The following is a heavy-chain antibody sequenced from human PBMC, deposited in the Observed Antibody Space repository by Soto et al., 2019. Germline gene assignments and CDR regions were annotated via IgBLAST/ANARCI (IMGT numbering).Heavy chain of an antibody. J-gene: IGHJ4*02. CDR3: ARALLAVSGGVYSSASGGYLLDF. CDR1: GFTFSDYY. D-gene: IGHD6-6*01. V-gene: IGHV3-11*01. CDR2: ISNSGRTL. Sequence: QVQLVESGGGLVKPGGSLRLSCGASGFTFSDYYMSWIRQAPGKGLEWVSYISNSGRTLYYADSMKGRFTISRDNAKNSLYLQINRLRIEDTAVYYCARALLAVSGGVYSSASGGYLLDFWGQGTLVTVSS.